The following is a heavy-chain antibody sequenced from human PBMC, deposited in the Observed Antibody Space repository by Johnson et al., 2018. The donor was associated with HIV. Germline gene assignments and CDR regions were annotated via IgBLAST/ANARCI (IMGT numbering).Heavy chain of an antibody. CDR2: ISWNSDTI. Sequence: VQLVESGGVVVQPGGSLRLSCETSRFTFDDYGMSWVRQAAGKGLEWVSGISWNSDTIDYADSVKGRFTISRDNAKNSLYLQMNSLRAEDTALYYCANSGLRTYYYDTGVHDVFDIWGQGTMVTVSS. J-gene: IGHJ3*02. CDR1: RFTFDDYG. D-gene: IGHD3-22*01. V-gene: IGHV3-9*01. CDR3: ANSGLRTYYYDTGVHDVFDI.